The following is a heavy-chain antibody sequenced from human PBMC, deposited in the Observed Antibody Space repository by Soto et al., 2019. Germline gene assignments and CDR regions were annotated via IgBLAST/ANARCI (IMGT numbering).Heavy chain of an antibody. D-gene: IGHD6-6*01. CDR2: IDWDDDK. Sequence: SGPTLVNPTQTLTLTCTFSGFSLSTSGMCVSWIRQPPGKALEWLARIDWDDDKYYSTSLKTRLTISKDTSKNRVVLTMTNMDPVDTATYYCARNPYSSSSHYYYYYMDVWGKGTTVTVSS. CDR3: ARNPYSSSSHYYYYYMDV. CDR1: GFSLSTSGMC. J-gene: IGHJ6*03. V-gene: IGHV2-70*11.